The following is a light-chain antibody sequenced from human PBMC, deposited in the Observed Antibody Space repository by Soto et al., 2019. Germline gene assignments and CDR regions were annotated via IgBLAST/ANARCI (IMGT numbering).Light chain of an antibody. Sequence: IQLTQSPSSLSASVGDRVTITCRASQGISNHLAWYQQKPGKAPKLLIYAASTLQGGVPSRFSGSGSGTDFTLTISRLQPEDFATYFCQQLHGYPITFGQGTRLEIK. CDR3: QQLHGYPIT. CDR2: AAS. J-gene: IGKJ5*01. V-gene: IGKV1-9*01. CDR1: QGISNH.